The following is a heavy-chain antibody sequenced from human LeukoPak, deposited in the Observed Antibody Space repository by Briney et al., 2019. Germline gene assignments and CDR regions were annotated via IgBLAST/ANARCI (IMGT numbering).Heavy chain of an antibody. CDR3: ARSRPGISVSGTEACDY. Sequence: GGSLRLSCAASGFTFSSYTMNWVSQAPGRGLEWVSSITSTGSYIYYADSVKGRFTISRDNAKNSLYLHMNSLRAEDTAVYYCARSRPGISVSGTEACDYWGQGTLVTVSS. CDR1: GFTFSSYT. V-gene: IGHV3-21*01. CDR2: ITSTGSYI. J-gene: IGHJ4*02. D-gene: IGHD6-19*01.